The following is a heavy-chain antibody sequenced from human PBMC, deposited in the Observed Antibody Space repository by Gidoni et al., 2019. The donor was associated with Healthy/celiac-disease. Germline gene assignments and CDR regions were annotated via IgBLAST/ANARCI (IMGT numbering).Heavy chain of an antibody. Sequence: EVQLVESGGDVVQLGGSLRPSCAASGFTLDDYAMHWVRQAPGKGLEWVSLISWDGGSTYYADSVKGRFTISRDNSKNSLYLQMNSLRAEDTALYYCAKDRAAARLWVFDYWGQGTLVTVSS. CDR3: AKDRAAARLWVFDY. CDR2: ISWDGGST. J-gene: IGHJ4*02. V-gene: IGHV3-43D*04. D-gene: IGHD6-6*01. CDR1: GFTLDDYA.